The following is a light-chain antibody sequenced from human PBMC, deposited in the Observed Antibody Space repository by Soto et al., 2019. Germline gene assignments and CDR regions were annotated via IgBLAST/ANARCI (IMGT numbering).Light chain of an antibody. CDR3: SSYTSGSTPWV. Sequence: QSALTQPASVSGSPGQSINISCTGTSSDVGGYNYVSWYQQHPGKAPKFMIYEVSNRPSGVSNRFSGSKSGNTASLTISGLQAEDEADYYCSSYTSGSTPWVFGGGTKLTVL. V-gene: IGLV2-14*01. J-gene: IGLJ3*02. CDR2: EVS. CDR1: SSDVGGYNY.